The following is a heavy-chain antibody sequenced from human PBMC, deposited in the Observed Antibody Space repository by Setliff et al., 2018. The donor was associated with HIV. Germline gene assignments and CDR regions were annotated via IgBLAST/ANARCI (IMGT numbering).Heavy chain of an antibody. V-gene: IGHV1-18*01. Sequence: ASVKVSCKASGYTFTSYGISWVRQAPGQGLEWMGWISAYNGNTNYAQKLQGRVTMTTDTSTRTAYMELRGLTSDDTAVYYCARDCGMGPATDNFDPWGQGTLVTVSS. CDR1: GYTFTSYG. J-gene: IGHJ5*02. CDR2: ISAYNGNT. CDR3: ARDCGMGPATDNFDP. D-gene: IGHD1-1*01.